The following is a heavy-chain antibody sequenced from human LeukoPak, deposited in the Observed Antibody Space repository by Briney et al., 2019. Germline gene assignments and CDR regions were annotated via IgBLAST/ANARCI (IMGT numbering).Heavy chain of an antibody. CDR3: ARGPNSNWSGLDF. CDR1: GFSFSGHW. CDR2: ISPTGSTT. V-gene: IGHV3-74*01. J-gene: IGHJ4*02. Sequence: GGSLRLSCTASGFSFSGHWMHWARQLPGKGLVWVSRISPTGSTTGYADSVKGRFTVSRDNAKNTLYLQVNDLRAEDTAVYYCARGPNSNWSGLDFWGQGTLLTVSS. D-gene: IGHD6-6*01.